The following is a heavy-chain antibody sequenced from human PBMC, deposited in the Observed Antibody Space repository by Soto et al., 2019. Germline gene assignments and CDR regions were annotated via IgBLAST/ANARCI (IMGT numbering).Heavy chain of an antibody. CDR1: GGSISSSSYS. CDR3: ARHGLETVNPLSYFDS. V-gene: IGHV4-39*01. Sequence: SETLSLTCTVSGGSISSSSYSWGWIRQPPGKGLEWIGSIYYSGSTSYNPSLKSRVTISVDTSKDQFSLKLSSVTDADTAVYYCARHGLETVNPLSYFDSWGQGTLVTVSS. CDR2: IYYSGST. D-gene: IGHD4-17*01. J-gene: IGHJ4*02.